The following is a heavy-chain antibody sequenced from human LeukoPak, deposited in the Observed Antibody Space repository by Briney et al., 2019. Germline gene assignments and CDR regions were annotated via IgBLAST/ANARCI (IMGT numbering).Heavy chain of an antibody. CDR1: GFTFSSYA. Sequence: GGSLRLSCAASGFTFSSYAMSWVRQAPGKGLEWVGRIKSKTDGGTTDYAAPVKGRFTISRDDSKNTLYLQMNSLTTEDTAVYYCTTNIHYDSSGRPFDYWGQGTLVTVSS. CDR2: IKSKTDGGTT. V-gene: IGHV3-15*01. D-gene: IGHD3-22*01. CDR3: TTNIHYDSSGRPFDY. J-gene: IGHJ4*02.